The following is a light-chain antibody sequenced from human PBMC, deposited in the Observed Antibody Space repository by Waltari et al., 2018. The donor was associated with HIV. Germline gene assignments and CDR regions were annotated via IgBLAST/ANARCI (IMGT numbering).Light chain of an antibody. CDR1: HNITNS. V-gene: IGKV1-5*03. CDR3: QQYYTYRT. CDR2: RAS. Sequence: QMTQSPSTLSASVGDIVTITCRATHNITNSLAWYQVKPGNAPKLLIYRASSVATGVPSRFRGSGTGAAFTLTINSLQPDDFASYYCQQYYTYRTFGQGTKVEI. J-gene: IGKJ1*01.